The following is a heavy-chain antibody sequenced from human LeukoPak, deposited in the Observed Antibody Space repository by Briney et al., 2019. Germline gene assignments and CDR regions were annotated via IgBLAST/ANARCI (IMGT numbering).Heavy chain of an antibody. CDR3: AKNPGDSSGYYYLYYFDY. D-gene: IGHD3-22*01. CDR1: GFTFSSYA. CDR2: ISGSGGST. J-gene: IGHJ4*02. Sequence: PAGSLRLSCAASGFTFSSYAMSWVRQAPGKGLEWVSAISGSGGSTYYADSVKGRFTISRDNSKNTLYLQMNSLRAEDTAVYYCAKNPGDSSGYYYLYYFDYWGQGTLVTVSS. V-gene: IGHV3-23*01.